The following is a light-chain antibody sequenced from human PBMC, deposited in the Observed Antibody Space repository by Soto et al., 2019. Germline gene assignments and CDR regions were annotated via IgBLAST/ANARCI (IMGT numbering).Light chain of an antibody. V-gene: IGKV3-20*01. CDR3: QQYGTLPPRYT. J-gene: IGKJ2*01. CDR1: QRMSSNY. Sequence: LVLTQSPGTLSLSPGERATLSCRASQRMSSNYLAWYQQKPGQAPRLLIYGTSGRATGIADRFSGSGSGTDFTLTISRLEPEDCAVYYCQQYGTLPPRYTFGQGTKLEIK. CDR2: GTS.